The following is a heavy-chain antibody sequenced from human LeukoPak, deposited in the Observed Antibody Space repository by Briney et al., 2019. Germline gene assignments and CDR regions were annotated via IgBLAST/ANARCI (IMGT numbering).Heavy chain of an antibody. CDR1: GGSISSYY. V-gene: IGHV4-4*07. CDR2: IYTSGST. J-gene: IGHJ5*02. CDR3: ARDLRVADYYGSGAGGWFDP. D-gene: IGHD3-10*01. Sequence: PETLSLTCTVSGGSISSYYWSWIRQPAGKGLEWIGRIYTSGSTNYNPSLKSRVTMSVDTSKNQFSLKLSSVTAADTAVYYCARDLRVADYYGSGAGGWFDPWGQGTVHTLSS.